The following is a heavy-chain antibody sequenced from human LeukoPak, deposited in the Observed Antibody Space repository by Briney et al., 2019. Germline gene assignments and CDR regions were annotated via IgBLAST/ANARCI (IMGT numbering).Heavy chain of an antibody. CDR1: GFTFSSYW. J-gene: IGHJ6*02. D-gene: IGHD2-2*01. CDR3: ASLSTIYYYGMDV. V-gene: IGHV3-7*02. CDR2: IKQDGSEK. Sequence: GGSLRLSCAASGFTFSSYWMSWVRQAPGKGLEWVANIKQDGSEKYYVDSVKGRFTISRDNAKNSLYLQMNSLRAEDTAVYYCASLSTIYYYGMDVWGQGTTVTVSS.